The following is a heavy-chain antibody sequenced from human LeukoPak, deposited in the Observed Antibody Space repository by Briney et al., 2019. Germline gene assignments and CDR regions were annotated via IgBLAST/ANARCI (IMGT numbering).Heavy chain of an antibody. CDR1: GGSFSGYY. CDR2: INHSGST. CDR3: ARVAPYIVVVVAATRVGAFDI. V-gene: IGHV4-34*01. J-gene: IGHJ3*02. D-gene: IGHD2-15*01. Sequence: SETLSLTCAVYGGSFSGYYWSWIRQPPGKGLEWIGEINHSGSTNYNRSLKSRVTISVDTSKNQFSLKMSSVTAADTAVYYCARVAPYIVVVVAATRVGAFDIWGQGTMVTVSS.